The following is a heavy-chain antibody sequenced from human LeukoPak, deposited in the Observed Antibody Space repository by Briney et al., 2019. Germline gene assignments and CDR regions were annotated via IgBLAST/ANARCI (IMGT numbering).Heavy chain of an antibody. CDR2: INPSGGST. V-gene: IGHV1-46*01. Sequence: ASVKVSCKASGYTFTSYYMHWVRQAPGQGLEWMGIINPSGGSTSYAQKFQGRVTMTRDTSTSTVYMELSSLRSEDTAVYYCASSPPKGSSSWDDAFDIWGQGTMVTVSS. J-gene: IGHJ3*02. CDR3: ASSPPKGSSSWDDAFDI. D-gene: IGHD6-13*01. CDR1: GYTFTSYY.